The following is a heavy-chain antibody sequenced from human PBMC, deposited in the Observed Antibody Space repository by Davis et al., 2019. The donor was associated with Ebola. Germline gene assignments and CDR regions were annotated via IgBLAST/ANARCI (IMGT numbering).Heavy chain of an antibody. CDR1: GTSITSYF. J-gene: IGHJ4*02. V-gene: IGHV4-59*08. Sequence: SETLSLTCTVSGTSITSYFWSWIRQPPGKGLEWIGYIYYSGSTNYNPSLKSRVTISVDTSKNQFSLKLSSVTAADTAVYYCASTRMITFGGVIVSTYYFDYWGQGTLVTVSS. CDR2: IYYSGST. CDR3: ASTRMITFGGVIVSTYYFDY. D-gene: IGHD3-16*02.